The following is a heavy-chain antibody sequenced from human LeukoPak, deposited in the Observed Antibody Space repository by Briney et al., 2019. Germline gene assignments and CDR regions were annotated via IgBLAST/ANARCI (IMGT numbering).Heavy chain of an antibody. Sequence: PSETLSLTCGVYGGSFSGYFWSWIRQPPGKGLEWIGEINHSGSTNYNPSLKSRVTISADTSKNQFSLKLSSVTAADTAVYYCASYCSGGDCYRYYFDYWGQGTLVTVSP. CDR3: ASYCSGGDCYRYYFDY. CDR1: GGSFSGYF. V-gene: IGHV4-34*01. J-gene: IGHJ4*02. CDR2: INHSGST. D-gene: IGHD2-21*02.